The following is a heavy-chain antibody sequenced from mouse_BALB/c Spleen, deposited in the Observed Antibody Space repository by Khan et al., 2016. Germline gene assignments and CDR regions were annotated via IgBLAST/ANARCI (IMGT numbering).Heavy chain of an antibody. CDR1: GFTFSSYA. J-gene: IGHJ2*01. V-gene: IGHV5-6-5*01. CDR3: AREDYGNDGNYCDY. Sequence: EVQLQESGGGLVKPGGSLKLSCAASGFTFSSYAMSWVRQTPEKRLEWVASISSGGSTYYPDSVKGRFTISRDNARNILTLQMSSLRSEDKAMYYGAREDYGNDGNYCDYWGQGTTRTVAS. D-gene: IGHD2-2*01. CDR2: ISSGGST.